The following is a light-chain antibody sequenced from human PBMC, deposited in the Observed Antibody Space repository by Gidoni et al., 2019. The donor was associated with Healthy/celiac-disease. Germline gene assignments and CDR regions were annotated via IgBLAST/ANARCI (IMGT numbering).Light chain of an antibody. Sequence: IVMTQSPDYLAMSLGERATINCKASQSVLYSSNNKNYLAWYQQKPGQPPKLLIYWASTRESGVPDRFSGSGSGTDFTLTISSLQAEDVAVYYCQQYYSTPHTFGQGTKLEIK. CDR2: WAS. V-gene: IGKV4-1*01. CDR1: QSVLYSSNNKNY. J-gene: IGKJ2*01. CDR3: QQYYSTPHT.